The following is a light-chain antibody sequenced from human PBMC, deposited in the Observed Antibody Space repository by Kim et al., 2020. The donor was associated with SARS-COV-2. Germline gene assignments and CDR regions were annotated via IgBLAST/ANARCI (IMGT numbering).Light chain of an antibody. Sequence: DIVMTQSPDSLAVSLGERATINCKSSQTILYSPNNKNYLAWYQQKPGQAPKLLIYWASTRESGVPDRFSGSGSGTNFTLTINNLQAEDVAIYYCQQFYSSLTFGGGTKVDIK. CDR1: QTILYSPNNKNY. V-gene: IGKV4-1*01. CDR2: WAS. J-gene: IGKJ4*01. CDR3: QQFYSSLT.